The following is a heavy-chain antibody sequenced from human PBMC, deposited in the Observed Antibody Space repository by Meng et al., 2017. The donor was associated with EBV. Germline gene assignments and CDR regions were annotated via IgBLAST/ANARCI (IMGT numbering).Heavy chain of an antibody. V-gene: IGHV4-34*01. Sequence: QVQLQQWGAGLLKPSEILSLTCPVXGGSVNGYFWSWIRQPPGKGLEWIGELHHSGSTNYNPSLKSRLRISVDTSKNQFSLNLTSVTAEDTAVYYCARVSPKRYFVYLAPPDYWGQGTLVTVSS. D-gene: IGHD3-9*01. J-gene: IGHJ4*02. CDR1: GGSVNGYF. CDR3: ARVSPKRYFVYLAPPDY. CDR2: LHHSGST.